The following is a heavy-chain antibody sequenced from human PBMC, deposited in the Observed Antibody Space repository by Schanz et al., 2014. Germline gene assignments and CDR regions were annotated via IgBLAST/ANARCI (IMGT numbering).Heavy chain of an antibody. CDR2: LTGSGTTT. Sequence: VQLVESGGGVVQPGRSLRLSCAASGFTFSSYAMSWVRQAPGKGLEWISALTGSGTTTYYADSVKGRFTISRDNSKNTLDLQMNSLRAEDTAIYYCAKDLAAVGVFDYWGQGTRVTVSS. J-gene: IGHJ4*02. D-gene: IGHD6-13*01. CDR1: GFTFSSYA. V-gene: IGHV3-23*04. CDR3: AKDLAAVGVFDY.